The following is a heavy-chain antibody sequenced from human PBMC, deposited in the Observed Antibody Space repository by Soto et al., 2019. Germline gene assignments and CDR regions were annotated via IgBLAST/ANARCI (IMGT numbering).Heavy chain of an antibody. Sequence: ASVKVSCKASGYTFTSYAMHWVRQAPGQRLEWMGWINAGNGNTKYSQKFQGRVTITRDTSASTAYMELSSLRSEDTAVYYCARVDSSGWFNCFDPWGQRTLVTVSS. CDR2: INAGNGNT. CDR3: ARVDSSGWFNCFDP. V-gene: IGHV1-3*01. CDR1: GYTFTSYA. J-gene: IGHJ5*02. D-gene: IGHD6-19*01.